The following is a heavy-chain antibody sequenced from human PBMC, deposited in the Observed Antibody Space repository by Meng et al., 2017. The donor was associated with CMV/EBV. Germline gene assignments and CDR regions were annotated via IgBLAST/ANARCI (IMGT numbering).Heavy chain of an antibody. CDR1: GFTVSSNY. V-gene: IGHV3-53*01. CDR2: IYSGGST. Sequence: EGQLVEDGGGLIQPGGSLSLSCAASGFTVSSNYMSWVRQAPGKGLEWVSVIYSGGSTYYADSVKGRFTISRDNSKNTLYLQMNSLRAEDTAVYYCARGGTAIPDYWGQGTLVTVSS. D-gene: IGHD5-18*01. J-gene: IGHJ4*02. CDR3: ARGGTAIPDY.